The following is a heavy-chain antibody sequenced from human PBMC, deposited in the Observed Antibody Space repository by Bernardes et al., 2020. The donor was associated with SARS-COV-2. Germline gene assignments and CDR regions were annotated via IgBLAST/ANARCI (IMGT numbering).Heavy chain of an antibody. CDR2: IKGEGSQI. D-gene: IGHD2-15*01. CDR3: ARIDEVTCRDY. CDR1: GFTFSSSW. V-gene: IGHV3-7*01. Sequence: GGSLRPSCAAPGFTFSSSWMSWVGQVPGKGLDWVANIKGEGSQISSVDSVRGRFTISRANPRNLLYLKMSSLRAEDTAVYYFARIDEVTCRDYWGQGTLVTVSS. J-gene: IGHJ4*02.